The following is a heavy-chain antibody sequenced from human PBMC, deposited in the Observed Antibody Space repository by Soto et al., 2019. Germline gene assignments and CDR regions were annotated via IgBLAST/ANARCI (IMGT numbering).Heavy chain of an antibody. CDR2: IHPNSGGT. V-gene: IGHV1-2*02. Sequence: ASVKVSCKASGYTFTGYYMHCVRQAPGQRLDWLGWIHPNSGGTNYAQKFQGRVTITRDTSLSTAYTELSRLTSDDTAVYYCARQAIGSSGYSYYYYGMDVWGQGTTVTVSS. CDR3: ARQAIGSSGYSYYYYGMDV. D-gene: IGHD3-22*01. J-gene: IGHJ6*02. CDR1: GYTFTGYY.